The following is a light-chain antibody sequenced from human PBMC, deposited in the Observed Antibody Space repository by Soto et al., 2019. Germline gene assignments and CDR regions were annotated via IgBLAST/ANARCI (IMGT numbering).Light chain of an antibody. CDR1: QRLLHITGETF. CDR2: EVS. V-gene: IGKV2D-29*02. CDR3: MQSTQLPPT. J-gene: IGKJ5*01. Sequence: DIVMTQTPLSLPVTPGEPASISCKSRQRLLHITGETFLFWYLQKPGQSPQLLIYEVSTRVSGVPDRFSGSGSGTDFTLEISRVGTDDVGIYYCMQSTQLPPTFGQGTGLEI.